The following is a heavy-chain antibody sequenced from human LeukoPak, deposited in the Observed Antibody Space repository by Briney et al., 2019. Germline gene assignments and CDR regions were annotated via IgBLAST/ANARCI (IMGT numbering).Heavy chain of an antibody. CDR1: GGSFSGYY. J-gene: IGHJ3*01. CDR2: INHSGST. V-gene: IGHV4-34*01. CDR3: AKWTEGGAFDS. Sequence: SETLSLTCAVYGGSFSGYYWSWIRQPPGKGLEWIGEINHSGSTNYNPSLKSRVTISVDTSKNQFSLKPSSVTAADTAVYYCAKWTEGGAFDSWGQGTMLIVSS. D-gene: IGHD1-26*01.